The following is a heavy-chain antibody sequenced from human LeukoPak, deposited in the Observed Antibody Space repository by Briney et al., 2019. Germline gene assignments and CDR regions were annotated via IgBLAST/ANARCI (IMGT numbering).Heavy chain of an antibody. CDR1: GFTFDDYA. Sequence: GGSLRLSCAASGFTFDDYAMHWVRQAPGKGLEWVSGISWNSGSIGYADSVKGRFTISRDNAKNSLYLQMNSLRAEDTALYYCAKDSGRVVGAILNWGQGTLVTVSS. CDR2: ISWNSGSI. V-gene: IGHV3-9*01. CDR3: AKDSGRVVGAILN. D-gene: IGHD1-26*01. J-gene: IGHJ4*02.